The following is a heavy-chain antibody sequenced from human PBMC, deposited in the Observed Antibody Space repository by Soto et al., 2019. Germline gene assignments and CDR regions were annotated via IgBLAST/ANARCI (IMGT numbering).Heavy chain of an antibody. V-gene: IGHV5-51*01. Sequence: PREAFKNSYKGSGERLTTCCVALGRPMPGKGLEWMGIIYPGDSDTRYNPSFRGQVTISADKSISTAYLHWSSLEASDTAMYYCARRGQLYNWFDPWSQGTLVTVSS. CDR1: GERLTTCC. CDR2: IYPGDSDT. J-gene: IGHJ5*02. CDR3: ARRGQLYNWFDP. D-gene: IGHD3-10*01.